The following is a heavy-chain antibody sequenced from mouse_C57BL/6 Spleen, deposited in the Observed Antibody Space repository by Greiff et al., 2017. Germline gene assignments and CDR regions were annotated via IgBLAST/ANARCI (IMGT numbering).Heavy chain of an antibody. CDR3: ASRYYYGSSPYYYAMDY. Sequence: VQLQQSGPELVKPGASVKISCKASGYSFTDYNMNWVKQSNGKSLEWIGVINPNYGTTSYNQKFKGKATLTVDQSSSTAYMQLNSLTSEDSAVYYCASRYYYGSSPYYYAMDYWGQGTSVTVSS. CDR2: INPNYGTT. D-gene: IGHD1-1*01. V-gene: IGHV1-39*01. CDR1: GYSFTDYN. J-gene: IGHJ4*01.